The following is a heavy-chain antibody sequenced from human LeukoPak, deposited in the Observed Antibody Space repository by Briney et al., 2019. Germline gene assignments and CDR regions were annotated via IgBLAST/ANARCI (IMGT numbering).Heavy chain of an antibody. CDR2: FIPILGLA. CDR3: ASPGRGPDYYSMDV. CDR1: GGAFSSSA. Sequence: SVKVSCKASGGAFSSSAISWVRQAPGHGLEWMGKFIPILGLANYAQKFQGRVTITADTSTSTAYMDLNNLGYEDTAVYYCASPGRGPDYYSMDVWGQGTTVTVSS. D-gene: IGHD2-15*01. J-gene: IGHJ6*02. V-gene: IGHV1-69*04.